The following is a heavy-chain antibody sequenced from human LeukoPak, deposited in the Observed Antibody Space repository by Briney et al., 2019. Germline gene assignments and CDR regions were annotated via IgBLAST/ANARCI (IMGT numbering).Heavy chain of an antibody. D-gene: IGHD6-13*01. CDR2: IYSGGST. Sequence: LSGGSLRLSCAASGFTVSSNYMSWVRQAPGKGLEWVSVIYSGGSTYYADSVKGRFTISRDNSKTTLYLQMNSLRAEDTAVYYCASTGGSSWPYDAFDIWGQGTMVTVSS. J-gene: IGHJ3*02. CDR1: GFTVSSNY. CDR3: ASTGGSSWPYDAFDI. V-gene: IGHV3-53*01.